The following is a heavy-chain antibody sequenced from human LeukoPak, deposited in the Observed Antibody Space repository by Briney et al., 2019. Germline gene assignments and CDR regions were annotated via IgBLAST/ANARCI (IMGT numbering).Heavy chain of an antibody. CDR1: GYTFTSYD. V-gene: IGHV1-8*01. J-gene: IGHJ6*02. CDR2: MNPNSVNT. CDR3: ARNGGKAGSWYAYYYYGMDV. D-gene: IGHD6-13*01. Sequence: ASVKVSCKASGYTFTSYDINWVRQATGQGLEWMGWMNPNSVNTGYAQKFQGRVTMSRNTSISTAYMELSSLRSEDTAVYYCARNGGKAGSWYAYYYYGMDVWGQGTTVTVSS.